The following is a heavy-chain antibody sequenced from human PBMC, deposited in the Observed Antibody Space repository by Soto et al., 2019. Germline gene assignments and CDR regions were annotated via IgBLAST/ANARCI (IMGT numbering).Heavy chain of an antibody. CDR3: ARDHPTDYFDY. Sequence: ASVKVSCKASGYTFTSYGISWVRQAPGQGLEWMGGIIAYYGNTNYAQKFQGRVTITTDESTSTAYMELSSLRSEDTAVYYCARDHPTDYFDYWGQGTLVTVSS. CDR1: GYTFTSYG. V-gene: IGHV1-18*01. J-gene: IGHJ4*02. CDR2: IIAYYGNT.